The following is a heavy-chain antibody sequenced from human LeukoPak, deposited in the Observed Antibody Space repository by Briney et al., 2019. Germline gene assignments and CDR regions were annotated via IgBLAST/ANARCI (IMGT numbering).Heavy chain of an antibody. J-gene: IGHJ6*02. CDR3: ARGHITGTYYYYYGMDV. V-gene: IGHV1-69*13. CDR2: IIPIFGTA. Sequence: SAKVSCKASGGTFSSYAISWVRQAPGQGLEWMGGIIPIFGTANYAQKFQGRVTITADESTSTAYMELSSLRSEDTAVYYCARGHITGTYYYYYGMDVWGQGTTVTVSS. CDR1: GGTFSSYA. D-gene: IGHD1-20*01.